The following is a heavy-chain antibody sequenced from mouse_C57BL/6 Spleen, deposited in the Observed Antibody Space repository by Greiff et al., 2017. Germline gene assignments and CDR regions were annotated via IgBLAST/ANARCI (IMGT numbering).Heavy chain of an antibody. J-gene: IGHJ2*01. Sequence: DVKLVESGGGLVKPGGSLKLSCAASGFTFSSYAMSWVRQTPEKRLEWVATISDGGSYTYYPDNVKGRFTISRDNAKNNLYLQMSHLKSEDTAMYYGARSTAQGFDYWGQGTTLTVSS. CDR3: ARSTAQGFDY. V-gene: IGHV5-4*03. CDR2: ISDGGSYT. CDR1: GFTFSSYA. D-gene: IGHD3-2*02.